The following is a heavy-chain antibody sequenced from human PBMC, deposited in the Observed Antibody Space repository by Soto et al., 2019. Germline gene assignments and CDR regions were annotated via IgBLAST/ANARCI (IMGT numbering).Heavy chain of an antibody. Sequence: QVQLQESGPGLAKPSQTLSLTCTVSGGSISSGGSYWTWIRQHPGKGLEWIGYIHNSGTTYYNPSLGSRVAMSVDTSKNHCSLHLSSVTAADTAVYYCARGEIHFDFWGQGTLVTVSS. CDR2: IHNSGTT. CDR1: GGSISSGGSY. CDR3: ARGEIHFDF. V-gene: IGHV4-31*03. J-gene: IGHJ4*02.